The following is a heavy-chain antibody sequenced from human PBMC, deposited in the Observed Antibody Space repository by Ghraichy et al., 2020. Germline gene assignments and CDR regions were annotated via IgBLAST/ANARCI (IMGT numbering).Heavy chain of an antibody. CDR1: GFNFDDST. D-gene: IGHD1-1*01. J-gene: IGHJ4*02. Sequence: GGSLRLSCAASGFNFDDSTMHWVRQAPGKGLEWISLINWEGDTIYYADSVRGRFTMSRDNSKKSLYLQMNSLTSDDTAFYYCTKLTAWYDPLDFWGQGTLVTVSS. CDR2: INWEGDTI. V-gene: IGHV3-43*01. CDR3: TKLTAWYDPLDF.